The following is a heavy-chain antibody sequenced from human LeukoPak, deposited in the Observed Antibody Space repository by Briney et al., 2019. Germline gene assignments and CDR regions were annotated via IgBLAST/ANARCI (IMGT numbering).Heavy chain of an antibody. CDR1: GFTFTSYG. CDR3: GRDYASSWTPLFNY. J-gene: IGHJ4*02. V-gene: IGHV3-33*01. Sequence: GGSLRLSCETSGFTFTSYGMHWVRQAPGRGLKWVAASWSDGIKTSYADSVRGRFTISRDNSRHTLYLQMDSLRAEDTAVYYCGRDYASSWTPLFNYWGQGTLVTVSS. D-gene: IGHD6-13*01. CDR2: SWSDGIKT.